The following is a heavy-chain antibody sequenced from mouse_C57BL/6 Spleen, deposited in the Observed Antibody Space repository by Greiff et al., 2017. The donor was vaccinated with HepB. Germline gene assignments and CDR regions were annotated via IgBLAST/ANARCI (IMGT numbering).Heavy chain of an antibody. CDR2: IWSGGST. Sequence: VKLMESGPGLVQPSQSLSITCTVSGFSLTSYGVHWVRQSPGKGLEWLGVIWSGGSTDYNAAFISRLSISKDNSKSQVFFKMNSLQADDTAIYYCARNGGMITTDWYFDVWGTGTTVTVSS. CDR3: ARNGGMITTDWYFDV. CDR1: GFSLTSYG. D-gene: IGHD2-4*01. J-gene: IGHJ1*03. V-gene: IGHV2-2*01.